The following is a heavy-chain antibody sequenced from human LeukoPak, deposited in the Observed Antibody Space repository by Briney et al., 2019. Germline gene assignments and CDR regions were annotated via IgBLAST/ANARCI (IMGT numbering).Heavy chain of an antibody. Sequence: PSETLSLTCTVSGDYIEHHYWSWVRQPPGKEPEWIAYIFYTGSSSGTTDYNPSLQSRVTISIDTSKRQFSLRLDSVTAADTAVYYCAEIPRTWGQGILVTVSS. V-gene: IGHV4-59*11. J-gene: IGHJ5*02. CDR3: AEIPRT. D-gene: IGHD5-24*01. CDR2: IFYTGSS. CDR1: GDYIEHHY.